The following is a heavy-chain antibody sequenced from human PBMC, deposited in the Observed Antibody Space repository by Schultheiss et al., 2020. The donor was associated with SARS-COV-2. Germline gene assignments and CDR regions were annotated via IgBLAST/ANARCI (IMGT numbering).Heavy chain of an antibody. D-gene: IGHD2-8*01. V-gene: IGHV3-30*18. CDR2: LSYDGSNK. Sequence: GGSLRLSCAASGFAFSNSGMHWVRQAPGKGLEWVAVLSYDGSNKCCADSVKGRFTISRDTSRNTLYLQMNSLRAEDTAVFYCAKEKSNGVAPGCYWGQGTLVTVSS. CDR3: AKEKSNGVAPGCY. J-gene: IGHJ4*02. CDR1: GFAFSNSG.